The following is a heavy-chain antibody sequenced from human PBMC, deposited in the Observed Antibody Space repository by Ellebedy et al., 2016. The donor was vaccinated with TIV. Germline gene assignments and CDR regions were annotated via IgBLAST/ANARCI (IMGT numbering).Heavy chain of an antibody. Sequence: GESLKISCAASGFTFSSYAMSWVRQAPGKGLEWVSAISGSGGSTYYADSVKGRFTISRDNFKNTLYLQMNSLRAEDTAVYYCAKIADTATIDYWGQGTLVTVSS. CDR3: AKIADTATIDY. V-gene: IGHV3-23*01. J-gene: IGHJ4*02. D-gene: IGHD5-18*01. CDR1: GFTFSSYA. CDR2: ISGSGGST.